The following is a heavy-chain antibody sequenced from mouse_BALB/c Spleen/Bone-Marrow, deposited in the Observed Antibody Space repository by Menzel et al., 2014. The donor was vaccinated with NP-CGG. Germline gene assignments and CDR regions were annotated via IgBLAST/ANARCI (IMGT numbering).Heavy chain of an antibody. Sequence: EVKVVESGGGLVQPGGSLKLSCAASGFTFSSYGMSWVRQTPDKRLELVASINSNGGSTHYPDSVKGRFTISRDNAKNTLSLQMSSLKSEDTAMYYCARGNYGNYVDYFDYWGQGTTLTVSS. CDR3: ARGNYGNYVDYFDY. J-gene: IGHJ2*01. V-gene: IGHV5-6-3*01. D-gene: IGHD2-1*01. CDR2: INSNGGST. CDR1: GFTFSSYG.